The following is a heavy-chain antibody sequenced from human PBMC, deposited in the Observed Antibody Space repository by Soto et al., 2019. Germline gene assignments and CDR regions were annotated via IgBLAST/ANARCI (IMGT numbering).Heavy chain of an antibody. Sequence: EVQLLESGGGLVQPGGSLRLSCAASGFTFSSYAMSWVRQAPGKGLEWVSSISGSGGTTYYTDSVKGRFTISRDNSKNTLYLQMNSLRAEDTAEYYCVRGYTNIDQWGQGTLVTVSS. J-gene: IGHJ5*02. V-gene: IGHV3-23*01. CDR2: ISGSGGTT. D-gene: IGHD5-18*01. CDR1: GFTFSSYA. CDR3: VRGYTNIDQ.